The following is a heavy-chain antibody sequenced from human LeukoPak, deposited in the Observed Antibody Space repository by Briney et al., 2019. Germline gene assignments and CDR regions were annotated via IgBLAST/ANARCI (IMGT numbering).Heavy chain of an antibody. J-gene: IGHJ4*02. CDR1: GGSISSGTYY. CDR2: IYNSGST. V-gene: IGHV4-31*03. D-gene: IGHD3-22*01. CDR3: ARGTRYYYDSSGYYYSNSWYFDY. Sequence: SQTLSLTCTVSGGSISSGTYYWSWIRQHPGKGLEWIGYIYNSGSTYYNPSLKSRVIISVDTSKNQFSLKLTSVSAADTAVYYCARGTRYYYDSSGYYYSNSWYFDYWGQGTLVTVSS.